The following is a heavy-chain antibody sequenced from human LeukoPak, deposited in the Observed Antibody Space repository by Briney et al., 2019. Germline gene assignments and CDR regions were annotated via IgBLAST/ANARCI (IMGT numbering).Heavy chain of an antibody. J-gene: IGHJ6*02. CDR2: IIPILGIA. V-gene: IGHV1-69*02. CDR1: GGTFSRYT. Sequence: GSSVKVSCKASGGTFSRYTISWVRQAPGQGLEWRGRIIPILGIANYAQKFQGRVTITADKSTSTAYTELSSLRSEDTAVYYCAPVAVAGTFDGMDVWGQGTTVTVSS. CDR3: APVAVAGTFDGMDV. D-gene: IGHD6-19*01.